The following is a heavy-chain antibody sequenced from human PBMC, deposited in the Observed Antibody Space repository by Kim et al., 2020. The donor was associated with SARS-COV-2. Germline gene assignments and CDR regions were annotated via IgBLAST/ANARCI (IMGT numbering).Heavy chain of an antibody. D-gene: IGHD3-16*01. CDR2: IRSKDDGGTT. CDR1: GFTFTNAW. CDR3: TTDPRGFSYGYYYGMDG. Sequence: GGSLRLSCAASGFTFTNAWMTWVLQAPGKGLEWVAHIRSKDDGGTTDYATPVKGRFTISRDDSTSTLYLQMNSLRAEDTAVYYCTTDPRGFSYGYYYGMDGWGQGTTVTVSS. V-gene: IGHV3-15*05. J-gene: IGHJ6*02.